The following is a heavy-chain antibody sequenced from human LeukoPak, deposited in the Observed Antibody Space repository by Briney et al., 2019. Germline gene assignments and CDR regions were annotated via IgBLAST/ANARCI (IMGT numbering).Heavy chain of an antibody. J-gene: IGHJ3*02. CDR1: GFTFSSYW. CDR2: IKHDGSEK. CDR3: ASHLNYDSSGYPDAFDI. Sequence: PGGSLRLSCAASGFTFSSYWMSWVRQSPGKGLEWVANIKHDGSEKYYVDSVKGRFTISRDNAKNSLYLQMNSLRAEDTAVYYCASHLNYDSSGYPDAFDIWGQGTMVTVSS. V-gene: IGHV3-7*01. D-gene: IGHD3-22*01.